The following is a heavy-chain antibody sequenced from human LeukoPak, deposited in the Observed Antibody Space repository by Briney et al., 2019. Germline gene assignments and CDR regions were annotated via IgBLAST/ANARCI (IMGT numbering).Heavy chain of an antibody. CDR1: GFTFSNNW. CDR3: ARDSDWYPVDY. CDR2: IKEDGSEK. J-gene: IGHJ4*02. V-gene: IGHV3-7*01. Sequence: PGGSLRLSCAASGFTFSNNWMTWVRQAPGKGLEWVANIKEDGSEKNYVDSVKGRFTISRDNAKNSLYLQMNSLRAEDTAVYYCARDSDWYPVDYWGQGTLVTVSS. D-gene: IGHD6-19*01.